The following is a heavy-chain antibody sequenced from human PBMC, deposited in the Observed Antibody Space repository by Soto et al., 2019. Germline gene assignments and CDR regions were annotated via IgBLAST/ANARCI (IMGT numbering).Heavy chain of an antibody. V-gene: IGHV4-4*02. CDR2: VAQNGYI. J-gene: IGHJ6*02. Sequence: PSETLSLTCTVSNGSISSSNWWSWVRQSPGKGLEWIGEVAQNGYIGSIPSLKSRLTILLDKPTNRFSLRLTSVTAADTAVYYCARVLGIDYYGMDVWGQGTTVTVSS. D-gene: IGHD7-27*01. CDR1: NGSISSSNW. CDR3: ARVLGIDYYGMDV.